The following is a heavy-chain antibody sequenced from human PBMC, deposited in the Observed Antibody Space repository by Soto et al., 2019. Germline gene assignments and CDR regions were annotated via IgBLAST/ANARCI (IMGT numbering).Heavy chain of an antibody. V-gene: IGHV1-69*01. CDR3: AGGGLRRSAYYDDYYYGMDV. CDR2: IIPIFGTA. CDR1: GGTFSSYA. Sequence: QVQLVQSGAEVKKPGSSVKVSCKASGGTFSSYASNWVRQAPGQGLEWMGGIIPIFGTANYAQKFQGRITITAEESTRKVYMEVSSLRSEDTAFYYCAGGGLRRSAYYDDYYYGMDVWGQGTTVTVSS. D-gene: IGHD3-22*01. J-gene: IGHJ6*02.